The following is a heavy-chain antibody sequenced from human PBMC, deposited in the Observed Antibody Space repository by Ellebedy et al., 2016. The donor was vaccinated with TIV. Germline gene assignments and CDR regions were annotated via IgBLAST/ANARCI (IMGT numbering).Heavy chain of an antibody. D-gene: IGHD5-24*01. V-gene: IGHV3-21*04. CDR3: AKGGRGNWFDP. J-gene: IGHJ5*02. Sequence: GESLKISCAASGFNFNTYNMNWVRQAPGKGLEWVSSISTTSTYQNYADSVKGRFTISRDNSKNTLYVQMNSLRAEDTAVYYCAKGGRGNWFDPWGQGTLATVSS. CDR1: GFNFNTYN. CDR2: ISTTSTYQ.